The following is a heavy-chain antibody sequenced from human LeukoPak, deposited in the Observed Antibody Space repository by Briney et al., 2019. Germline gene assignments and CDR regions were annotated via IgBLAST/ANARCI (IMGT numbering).Heavy chain of an antibody. D-gene: IGHD4-23*01. CDR1: GGTFSSYA. J-gene: IGHJ4*02. CDR2: IIPIFGTA. CDR3: AIHYGGNGFDY. V-gene: IGHV1-69*05. Sequence: ASVKVSFKASGGTFSSYAISWVRQAPGQGLDWMGRIIPIFGTANYVQKFQGRVTITTDESTSTAYMELSSLRSDDQAGYYFAIHYGGNGFDYWGQGTLVTVSS.